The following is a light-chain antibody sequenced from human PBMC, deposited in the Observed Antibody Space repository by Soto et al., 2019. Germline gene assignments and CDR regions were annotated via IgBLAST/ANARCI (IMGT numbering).Light chain of an antibody. CDR2: DAS. V-gene: IGKV1-5*01. Sequence: DIKMPQSPSPLSASVGDRVTIACRASQNINTWLAWYQQKPGKAPKLLIYDASSLESGVPSRFSGSGSGTEFTLTITSLQSDDFATYYCQQFKSFSYTFGQGTKLEI. J-gene: IGKJ2*01. CDR3: QQFKSFSYT. CDR1: QNINTW.